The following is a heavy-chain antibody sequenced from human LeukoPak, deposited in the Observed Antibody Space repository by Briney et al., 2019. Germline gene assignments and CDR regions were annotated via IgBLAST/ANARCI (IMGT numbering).Heavy chain of an antibody. J-gene: IGHJ4*02. CDR3: ARDWYNWNRRPDY. V-gene: IGHV3-7*01. CDR2: IKQDGRET. CDR1: GISLSSYW. D-gene: IGHD1-20*01. Sequence: GGSLRLSCVGSGISLSSYWMTWVRQAPGKGLEWVANIKQDGRETYYVESLKGRFTISRDNAKNSLYLQMNSLRADDTAVYYCARDWYNWNRRPDYWGQGTLVTVPS.